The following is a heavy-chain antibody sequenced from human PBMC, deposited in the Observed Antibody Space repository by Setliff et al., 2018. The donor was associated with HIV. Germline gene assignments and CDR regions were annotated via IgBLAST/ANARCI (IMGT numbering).Heavy chain of an antibody. V-gene: IGHV3-7*01. CDR1: GFTFSAHW. CDR2: VKQDRSER. J-gene: IGHJ4*02. Sequence: GGSLRLSCAASGFTFSAHWMTWVRQAPGKGLEWVANVKQDRSERYYVDSVKGRFTISRDNAKNSLYLQMNSLRVEDTAVYYCATVFEYWGLGTLVTVSS. CDR3: ATVFEY.